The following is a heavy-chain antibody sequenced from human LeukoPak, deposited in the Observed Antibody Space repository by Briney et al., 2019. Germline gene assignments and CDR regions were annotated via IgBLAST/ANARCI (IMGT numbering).Heavy chain of an antibody. J-gene: IGHJ4*01. CDR1: GFTFSSYG. D-gene: IGHD2-15*01. CDR2: ISSGAGST. CDR3: AKDRLRFCTGGNCYSPVDY. Sequence: GGSLRLSCAASGFTFSSYGMNWVRQAPGKGLEWVSSISSGAGSTYYADSVKGRFTISRDNSKNSLYLQMTSLRADDTAVYYCAKDRLRFCTGGNCYSPVDYWGQGILVTVSS. V-gene: IGHV3-23*01.